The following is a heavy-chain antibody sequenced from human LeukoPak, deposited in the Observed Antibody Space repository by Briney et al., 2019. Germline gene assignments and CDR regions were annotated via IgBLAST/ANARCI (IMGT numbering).Heavy chain of an antibody. Sequence: SETLSLTCTVSGGSISSYYWSWIRQPPGKGLEWIAYIYYSGSTDYNPSLKSRVTISLDTSKNQFSLKLSSVTAADTAVYYCARDSIVGATKAPDYWGQGTLVTVSS. V-gene: IGHV4-59*12. CDR2: IYYSGST. D-gene: IGHD1-26*01. CDR3: ARDSIVGATKAPDY. CDR1: GGSISSYY. J-gene: IGHJ4*02.